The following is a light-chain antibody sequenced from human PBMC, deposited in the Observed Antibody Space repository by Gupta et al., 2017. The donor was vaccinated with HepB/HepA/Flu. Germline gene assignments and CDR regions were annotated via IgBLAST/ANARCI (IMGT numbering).Light chain of an antibody. CDR3: LPSVQPPYT. J-gene: IGKJ2*01. CDR1: QSLLESNGHNY. V-gene: IGKV2-28*01. Sequence: ILCTLSLLSLPVTPGEPASLSCTSSQSLLESNGHNYLDWYLQKPGQSPQLVNYLGSNRASVVHDRCSGSGSSKDLIMNSRRVEAEDVGVYYCLPSVQPPYTFGQGTKLQIK. CDR2: LGS.